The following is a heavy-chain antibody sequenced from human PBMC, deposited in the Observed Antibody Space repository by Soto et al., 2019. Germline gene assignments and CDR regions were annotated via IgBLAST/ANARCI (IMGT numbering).Heavy chain of an antibody. D-gene: IGHD3-9*01. J-gene: IGHJ6*02. CDR1: GGTFSSYA. CDR2: IIPIFGTV. V-gene: IGHV1-69*06. CDR3: ARDSPRILSYYGMDV. Sequence: SVKVSCKASGGTFSSYAISWVRQAPGQGLEWMGGIIPIFGTVNYAQKFQGRVTITADKSTSTAYMELSSLRSEDTAVYYCARDSPRILSYYGMDVWGQGTTVTVSS.